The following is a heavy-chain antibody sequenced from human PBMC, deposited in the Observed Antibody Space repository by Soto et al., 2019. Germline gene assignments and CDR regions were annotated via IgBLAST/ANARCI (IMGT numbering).Heavy chain of an antibody. D-gene: IGHD2-15*01. V-gene: IGHV4-30-4*01. CDR3: ARGDRADAFDI. Sequence: SETLSLTCTVSGGSISSGDHYWSWIRQPPGKGLEWIGYIYYSGSTYYNPSLKSRVTISVDTSKNQFSLKLSSVTTADTAVYYCARGDRADAFDIWGQGTMVTVSS. J-gene: IGHJ3*02. CDR2: IYYSGST. CDR1: GGSISSGDHY.